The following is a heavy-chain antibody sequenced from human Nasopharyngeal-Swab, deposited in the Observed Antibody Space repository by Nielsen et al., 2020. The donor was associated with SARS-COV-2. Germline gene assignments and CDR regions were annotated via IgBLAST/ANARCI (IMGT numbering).Heavy chain of an antibody. CDR2: IYPGDSDT. CDR3: AGVGKPDYYYYLDV. CDR1: GYSFSNYW. V-gene: IGHV5-51*01. Sequence: GESLKISCKGFGYSFSNYWIAWVRQMPGRGLEWMGIIYPGDSDTRYSPSFQGQVTISTDKSISTAYLQWSSLRASDSAMYHCAGVGKPDYYYYLDVWGKGTTVTV. J-gene: IGHJ6*03.